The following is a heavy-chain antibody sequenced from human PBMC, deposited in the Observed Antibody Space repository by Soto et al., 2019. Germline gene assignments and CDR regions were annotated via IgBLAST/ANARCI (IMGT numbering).Heavy chain of an antibody. CDR3: ARDSYGSGSHQSFWNI. CDR1: GFTFTTLV. D-gene: IGHD3-10*01. V-gene: IGHV1-58*01. J-gene: IGHJ3*02. Sequence: SVKVSCKASGFTFTTLVVLWVRQARGHPLEWIGWIVVGSGNTNYAQKYQERITITRDMSTGTAYMELSSLRSEDTAVYYCARDSYGSGSHQSFWNIGGQGTRVT. CDR2: IVVGSGNT.